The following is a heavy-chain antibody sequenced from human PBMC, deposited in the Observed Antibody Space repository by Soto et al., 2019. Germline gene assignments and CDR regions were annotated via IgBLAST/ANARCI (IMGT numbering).Heavy chain of an antibody. D-gene: IGHD6-13*01. J-gene: IGHJ3*02. CDR1: GGSISSYY. V-gene: IGHV4-59*01. Sequence: SETLSVACTVSGGSISSYYCSWIRQPPGKGLEWIGYIYYSGSTNYNPSLKSRVTISVDTSKNQFSLKLSFVTAADTAVYYCARLIAAAGTTDAFDIRGQRTMVTVSS. CDR3: ARLIAAAGTTDAFDI. CDR2: IYYSGST.